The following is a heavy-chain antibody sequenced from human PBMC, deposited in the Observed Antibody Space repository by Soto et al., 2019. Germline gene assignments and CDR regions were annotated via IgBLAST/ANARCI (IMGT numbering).Heavy chain of an antibody. V-gene: IGHV3-23*01. D-gene: IGHD1-20*01. CDR3: AKKDGISSFDP. Sequence: GGSLRLSCAASGFSFRSYAMSWARQAPGKGLEWVSAISGSGGSTYYADSVKGRFTISRDNSKNTLYLQMNSLRAEDTAVYYCAKKDGISSFDPWGQGTLVTVSS. J-gene: IGHJ5*02. CDR1: GFSFRSYA. CDR2: ISGSGGST.